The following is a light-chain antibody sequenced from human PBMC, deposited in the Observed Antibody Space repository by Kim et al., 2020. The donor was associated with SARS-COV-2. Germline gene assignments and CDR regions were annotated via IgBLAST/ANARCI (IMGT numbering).Light chain of an antibody. J-gene: IGLJ3*02. Sequence: GQSITISCTGTSSDVGAYNYVSWYQQYPDKAPKLMIHDVIKRPSGVSDRFSGSKSGNTASLTISGLQAEDEGDYYCSSYTTSSTWVFGGGTKLTVL. V-gene: IGLV2-14*04. CDR3: SSYTTSSTWV. CDR2: DVI. CDR1: SSDVGAYNY.